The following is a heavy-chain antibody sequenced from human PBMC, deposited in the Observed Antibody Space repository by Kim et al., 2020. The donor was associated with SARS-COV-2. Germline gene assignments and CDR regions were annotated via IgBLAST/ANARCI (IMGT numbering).Heavy chain of an antibody. CDR3: ARRRAYSGSGSDNYFDY. CDR2: MNQGGSEK. D-gene: IGHD3-10*01. Sequence: GGSLRLSCAASGFTFSSYWMNWVRQAPGKGLEWVANMNQGGSEKYYVDSVKGRFTISRDNAKNSLSLQMNSLRAEDTAVYYCARRRAYSGSGSDNYFDYWGQGTLLTVSS. CDR1: GFTFSSYW. V-gene: IGHV3-7*01. J-gene: IGHJ4*02.